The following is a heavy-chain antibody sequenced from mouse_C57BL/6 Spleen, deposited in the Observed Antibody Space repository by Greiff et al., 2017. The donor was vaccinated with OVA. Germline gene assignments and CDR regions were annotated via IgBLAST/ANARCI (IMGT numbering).Heavy chain of an antibody. CDR3: TGRLRKAWFAY. V-gene: IGHV14-4*01. CDR1: GFNIKDDY. Sequence: VQLQQSGAELVRPGASVKLSCTASGFNIKDDYMHWVKQRPEQGLEWIGWIDPENGDTEYASKFQGKATITADTSSNTAYLQLSSLTSEDTAVEYCTGRLRKAWFAYWGQGTLVTVSA. J-gene: IGHJ3*01. D-gene: IGHD2-2*01. CDR2: IDPENGDT.